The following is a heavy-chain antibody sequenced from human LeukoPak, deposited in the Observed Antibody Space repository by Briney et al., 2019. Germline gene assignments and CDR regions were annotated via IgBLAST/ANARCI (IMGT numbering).Heavy chain of an antibody. CDR2: IYYSGST. CDR3: ARHPDVYSGSYRIDY. Sequence: EASETLSLTCTVSGGSISSYYWSWIRQPPGKGLEWIGYIYYSGSTNYNPSLKSRVTISVDTSKNQFSLKLSSVTAADTAVYYCARHPDVYSGSYRIDYWGQGTLVTVSS. J-gene: IGHJ4*02. CDR1: GGSISSYY. D-gene: IGHD1-26*01. V-gene: IGHV4-59*08.